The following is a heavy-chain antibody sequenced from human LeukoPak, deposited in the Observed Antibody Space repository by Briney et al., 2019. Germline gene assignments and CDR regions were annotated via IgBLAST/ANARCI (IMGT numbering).Heavy chain of an antibody. D-gene: IGHD3-16*01. CDR1: GGSISSSNW. Sequence: SETLSLTCAVSGGSISSSNWWSWVRPPPGKGLEWIGEIYHSGSTNYNPSLKSRVTISADTSKNQFSLKLSSVTAADTAVYYCARATPIAPLGYWGQGTLVTVSS. CDR3: ARATPIAPLGY. CDR2: IYHSGST. V-gene: IGHV4-4*02. J-gene: IGHJ4*02.